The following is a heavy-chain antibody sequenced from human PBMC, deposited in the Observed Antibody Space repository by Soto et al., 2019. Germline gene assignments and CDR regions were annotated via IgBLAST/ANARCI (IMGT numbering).Heavy chain of an antibody. Sequence: WSLRLSCAASGFTLSSYSMNWVREAPGKGLEWVSSISSSSSYIYYADSVKGRFTISRDNAKNSLYLQMNSLRAEDTAVYYCARYRAVEDYGMDVWGQGTTVTVSS. J-gene: IGHJ6*02. V-gene: IGHV3-21*01. CDR2: ISSSSSYI. CDR3: ARYRAVEDYGMDV. CDR1: GFTLSSYS. D-gene: IGHD6-19*01.